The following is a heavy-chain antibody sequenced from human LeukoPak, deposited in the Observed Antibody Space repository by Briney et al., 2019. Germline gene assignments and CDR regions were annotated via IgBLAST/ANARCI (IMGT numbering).Heavy chain of an antibody. V-gene: IGHV3-30*02. CDR2: IRYDGSNE. D-gene: IGHD3-10*01. Sequence: GGSLRLSCAASGFTFSGSAMHWVRQAPGKGLEWVAFIRYDGSNEYYADSVKGLFTISRDNSKNTLYLQMNSLRPEDTAVYYCAKDAHPFFSGSFPFDYWGQGTLVTVSS. CDR1: GFTFSGSA. J-gene: IGHJ4*02. CDR3: AKDAHPFFSGSFPFDY.